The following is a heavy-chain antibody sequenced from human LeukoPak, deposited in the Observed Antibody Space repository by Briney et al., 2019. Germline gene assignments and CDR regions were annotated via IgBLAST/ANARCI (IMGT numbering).Heavy chain of an antibody. Sequence: GESLKISCKGSGYSSTSYWIGWVRQMPGKGLEWMGIIYPGDSDTRYSPSFQGQVTISADKSISTAYLQWSSLKASDTAMYYCARPVGTVAAQYGAFDIWGQGTMVTVSS. CDR1: GYSSTSYW. J-gene: IGHJ3*02. CDR3: ARPVGTVAAQYGAFDI. CDR2: IYPGDSDT. V-gene: IGHV5-51*01. D-gene: IGHD6-19*01.